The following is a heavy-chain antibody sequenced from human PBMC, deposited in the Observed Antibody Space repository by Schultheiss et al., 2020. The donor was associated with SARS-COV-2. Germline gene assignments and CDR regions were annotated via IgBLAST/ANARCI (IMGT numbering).Heavy chain of an antibody. Sequence: SQTLSLTCTVSGGSISSGSYYWSWIRQPAGKGLEWIGRIYTSGSTNYNPSLKSRVTISVDTSKNQFSLRLSSVTAADTAVYYCARGGGYSGYEFDSWGQGTLVTVSS. CDR2: IYTSGST. CDR3: ARGGGYSGYEFDS. J-gene: IGHJ4*02. D-gene: IGHD5-12*01. CDR1: GGSISSGSYY. V-gene: IGHV4-61*02.